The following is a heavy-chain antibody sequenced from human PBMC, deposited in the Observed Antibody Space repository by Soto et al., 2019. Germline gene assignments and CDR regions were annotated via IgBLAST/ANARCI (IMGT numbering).Heavy chain of an antibody. Sequence: EVQLLESGGGLVQPGGSLRLSCAASGFTFSSYAMRWVRQAPGKGLEWVSAISGSGASTYYVDSVKGRFTISRDNSKNMLYLQMNSLRAEDTAVYYCAKSSGYSSGWYLYWGQGTLVTVSS. V-gene: IGHV3-23*01. D-gene: IGHD6-19*01. CDR3: AKSSGYSSGWYLY. CDR1: GFTFSSYA. J-gene: IGHJ4*02. CDR2: ISGSGAST.